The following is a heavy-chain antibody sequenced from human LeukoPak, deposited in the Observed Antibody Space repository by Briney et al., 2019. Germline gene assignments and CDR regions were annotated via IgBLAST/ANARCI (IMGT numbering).Heavy chain of an antibody. V-gene: IGHV1-69*13. D-gene: IGHD2-2*01. J-gene: IGHJ6*02. Sequence: ASVKVSCKASGGTFSSYAISWVRQAPGQGLEWMGGIIPIFGTANYAQKFQGRVTITADESTSTAYMELSSLRSGDTAVYYCAREKVRQSGMDVWGQGTTVTVSS. CDR3: AREKVRQSGMDV. CDR2: IIPIFGTA. CDR1: GGTFSSYA.